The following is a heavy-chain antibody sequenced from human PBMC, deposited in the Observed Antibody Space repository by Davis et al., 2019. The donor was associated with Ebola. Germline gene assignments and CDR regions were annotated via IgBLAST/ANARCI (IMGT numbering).Heavy chain of an antibody. CDR2: INHSGRT. J-gene: IGHJ6*02. CDR1: GVSFSGYY. Sequence: MPSETLSFTCAVYGVSFSGYYWNWIRQPPGKGLEWIGEINHSGRTNYNPSLKSRVTMSVDTSKNQFSLRVRSVTAADTAVYYCARGGGYGGYGMDVWGQGTTVTVSS. D-gene: IGHD6-25*01. V-gene: IGHV4-34*01. CDR3: ARGGGYGGYGMDV.